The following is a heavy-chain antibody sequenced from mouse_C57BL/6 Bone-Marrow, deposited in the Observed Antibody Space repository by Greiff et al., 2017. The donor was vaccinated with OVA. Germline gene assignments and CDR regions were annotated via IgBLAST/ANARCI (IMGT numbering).Heavy chain of an antibody. Sequence: VQLQQSGAELVRPGTSVKVSCKASGYAFTNYLIEWVKQRPGQGLEWIGVINPGSGGTNYNEKFKGKATLTADKSSSTAYMQLSSLTSEDSAVYFCARPGYYAMDYWGQGTSVTVSS. CDR2: INPGSGGT. CDR1: GYAFTNYL. J-gene: IGHJ4*01. V-gene: IGHV1-54*01. CDR3: ARPGYYAMDY.